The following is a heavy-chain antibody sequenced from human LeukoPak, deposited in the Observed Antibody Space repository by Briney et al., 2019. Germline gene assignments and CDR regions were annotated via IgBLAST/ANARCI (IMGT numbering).Heavy chain of an antibody. Sequence: RGGSLQISCQGSGYIFTSYWIGGGRQVPGKGVEGMGIIYPGDSDTRDSPSFEGQVTMSADKSNSTAYLQSSSLKASDTAMYYCARHGSGYSYNDYWGQGTLVTVSS. J-gene: IGHJ4*02. CDR3: ARHGSGYSYNDY. V-gene: IGHV5-51*01. D-gene: IGHD5-18*01. CDR1: GYIFTSYW. CDR2: IYPGDSDT.